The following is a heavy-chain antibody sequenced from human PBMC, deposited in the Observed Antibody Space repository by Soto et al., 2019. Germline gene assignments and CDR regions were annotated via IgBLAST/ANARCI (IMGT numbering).Heavy chain of an antibody. CDR3: AREVVNCNVYWFDP. CDR1: GGTLRSYA. D-gene: IGHD1-1*01. CDR2: IIPIFGTA. J-gene: IGHJ5*02. V-gene: IGHV1-69*13. Sequence: SVKVSCKASGGTLRSYAISWVRQAPGQGLEWMGGIIPIFGTANYAQKFQGRVTITADESTSTAYMELSSLRSEDTAVYYCAREVVNCNVYWFDPWGQGTLVTVSS.